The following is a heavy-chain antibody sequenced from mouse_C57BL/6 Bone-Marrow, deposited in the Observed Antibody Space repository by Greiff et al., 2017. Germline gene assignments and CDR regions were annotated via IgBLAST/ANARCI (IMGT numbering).Heavy chain of an antibody. J-gene: IGHJ2*01. CDR3: GRGESIAEGYFDF. V-gene: IGHV1-82*01. Sequence: QVQLKQSGPELVKPGASVKISCKASGYAFSSSWMHWVKQRPGQGLEWIGRIYPGDGGTNYNGKFKGKATLTADKSSSTAYMQLSSLTSEDSAVYFWGRGESIAEGYFDFWGQGTTLTVSS. CDR2: IYPGDGGT. CDR1: GYAFSSSW. D-gene: IGHD6-1*01.